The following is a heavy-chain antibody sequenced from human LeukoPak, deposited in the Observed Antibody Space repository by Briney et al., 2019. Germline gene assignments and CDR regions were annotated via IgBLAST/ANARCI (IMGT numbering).Heavy chain of an antibody. D-gene: IGHD1-26*01. CDR3: AKDRRWDLRGAFHY. Sequence: PGRSLRLSCAASGFTFDDFAMHWVRQAPGKGLEWVAGMSWNGNSLGYADSVRGRFTISRDNAKNSLYLQMNSLRPEDTAFYYCAKDRRWDLRGAFHYWGQGTLVTVSS. J-gene: IGHJ4*02. CDR1: GFTFDDFA. V-gene: IGHV3-9*01. CDR2: MSWNGNSL.